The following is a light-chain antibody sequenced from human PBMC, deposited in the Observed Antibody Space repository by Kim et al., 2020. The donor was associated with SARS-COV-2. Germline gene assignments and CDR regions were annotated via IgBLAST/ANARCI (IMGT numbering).Light chain of an antibody. J-gene: IGKJ3*01. CDR1: QGISRD. CDR3: QQLHTHPRT. Sequence: ASGGDRVTIAGPASQGISRDLAGNQQKPGNPPKLLIYAASTLQSGVPSRFSGSGSGTDFTLTFTSRQPEDFATYSCQQLHTHPRTFGPGTKVDI. CDR2: AAS. V-gene: IGKV1-9*01.